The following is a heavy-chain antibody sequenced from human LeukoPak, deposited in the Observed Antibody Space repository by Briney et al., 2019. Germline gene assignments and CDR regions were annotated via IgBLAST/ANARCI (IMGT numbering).Heavy chain of an antibody. D-gene: IGHD3-3*01. CDR3: ATDPRTTVFGTFRYYYMDV. V-gene: IGHV1-2*02. CDR1: GYTFTGYY. J-gene: IGHJ6*03. CDR2: INPDSGYT. Sequence: GASVKVSCKASGYTFTGYYIHWVRQAPGQGLEWMGWINPDSGYTNYAQKFQGRVTMTRDTSINTAYMELSRLTSDDTAVYYCATDPRTTVFGTFRYYYMDVWGEGTTVAVSS.